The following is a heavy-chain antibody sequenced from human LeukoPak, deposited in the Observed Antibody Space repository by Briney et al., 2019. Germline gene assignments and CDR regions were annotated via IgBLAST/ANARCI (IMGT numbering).Heavy chain of an antibody. J-gene: IGHJ4*02. CDR3: AKEDYYDSSGYYPLGY. Sequence: PGRSLRLSCTASGFTFSSYAMHWVRQAPGKGLEWVAVIWYDGSNENYGDSVKGRFTISRDNSKNTLYLQMSSLRAEDTAVYYCAKEDYYDSSGYYPLGYWGQGTLVTVSS. D-gene: IGHD3-22*01. CDR2: IWYDGSNE. V-gene: IGHV3-33*03. CDR1: GFTFSSYA.